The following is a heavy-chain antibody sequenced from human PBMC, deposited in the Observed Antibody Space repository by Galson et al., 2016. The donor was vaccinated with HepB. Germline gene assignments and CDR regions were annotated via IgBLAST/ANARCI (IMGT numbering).Heavy chain of an antibody. CDR3: SKSKVNSGGYWIFDF. D-gene: IGHD1-26*01. CDR1: GVSISNSNSY. V-gene: IGHV4-39*07. J-gene: IGHJ4*02. Sequence: SETLSLTCGVSGVSISNSNSYWGWIRQPPGKGLQWIGTVYFSGTTDYSPSLKGRVTMSIDSAKNQFSLKLTSVTAADTAIYFCSKSKVNSGGYWIFDFWGQGALITVSS. CDR2: VYFSGTT.